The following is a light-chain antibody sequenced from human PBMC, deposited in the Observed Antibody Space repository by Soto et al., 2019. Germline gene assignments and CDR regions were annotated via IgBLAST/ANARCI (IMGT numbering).Light chain of an antibody. Sequence: VTTQSPATLSVSPGERATLSCRASQDVAGDLAWYQQKPGQPPRLLIYRTSTRATGVPARFSGSGSGTEFTLTISSLQSEDVAVYYCQEYNGRSSFGQGTKVEIK. CDR1: QDVAGD. J-gene: IGKJ1*01. CDR2: RTS. V-gene: IGKV3-15*01. CDR3: QEYNGRSS.